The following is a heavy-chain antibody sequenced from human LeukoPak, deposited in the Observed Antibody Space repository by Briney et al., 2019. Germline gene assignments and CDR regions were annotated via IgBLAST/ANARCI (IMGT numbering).Heavy chain of an antibody. Sequence: GGSLRLSCAASGFSLSSYSMNWVRQAPGKGLEWVSSITISSNFIYYADSVKGRFTISRDNAKSSLFLQMNSLRAEDTAVYYCASHAAGIAAAGIPAFDIWGQGTMVTVSS. V-gene: IGHV3-21*01. D-gene: IGHD6-13*01. CDR1: GFSLSSYS. CDR3: ASHAAGIAAAGIPAFDI. CDR2: ITISSNFI. J-gene: IGHJ3*02.